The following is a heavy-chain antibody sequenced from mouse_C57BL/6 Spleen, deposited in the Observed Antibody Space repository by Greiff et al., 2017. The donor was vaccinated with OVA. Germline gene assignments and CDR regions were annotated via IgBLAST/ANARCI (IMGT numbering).Heavy chain of an antibody. J-gene: IGHJ3*01. V-gene: IGHV1-80*01. CDR1: GYAFSSYW. CDR3: ARSSYYYGSSPEAY. CDR2: IYPGDGDT. D-gene: IGHD1-1*01. Sequence: QVQLQQSGAELVKPGASVKISCKASGYAFSSYWMNWVKQRPGKGLEWIGQIYPGDGDTNYNGKFKGKATLTADKSSSTAYMQLSSLTSEDSAVYFCARSSYYYGSSPEAYWGQGTLVTVSA.